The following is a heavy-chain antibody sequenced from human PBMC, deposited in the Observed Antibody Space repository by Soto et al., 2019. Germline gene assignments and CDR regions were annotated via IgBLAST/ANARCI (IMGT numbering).Heavy chain of an antibody. CDR3: ARGGWGHFGVVIQSSHSGMDV. D-gene: IGHD3-3*01. CDR1: GGTFTTYA. V-gene: IGHV1-69*12. Sequence: QVHLVQSGAEVKKPGSSVKVSCKASGGTFTTYAISWVRQAPGQGLEWMGGIIPIFATANYAQKYQGSVTITADEPTSTGYMELSSLRSEDTAVYYCARGGWGHFGVVIQSSHSGMDVWGQGTRVTVSS. CDR2: IIPIFATA. J-gene: IGHJ6*02.